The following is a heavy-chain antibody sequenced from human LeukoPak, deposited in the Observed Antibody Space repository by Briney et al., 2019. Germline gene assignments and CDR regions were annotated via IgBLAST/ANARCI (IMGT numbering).Heavy chain of an antibody. CDR3: ARDWGNSWPDAFDI. V-gene: IGHV1-18*01. D-gene: IGHD6-13*01. J-gene: IGHJ3*02. CDR2: IRGDNGNT. CDR1: GYTFSNYG. Sequence: GASVKVSCKASGYTFSNYGISWVRQAPGQGLEWVGWIRGDNGNTNYAQKLQGRVTMTTDTSTSTAYMELRSLRSDDTAVYYCARDWGNSWPDAFDIWGQGTMVTVSS.